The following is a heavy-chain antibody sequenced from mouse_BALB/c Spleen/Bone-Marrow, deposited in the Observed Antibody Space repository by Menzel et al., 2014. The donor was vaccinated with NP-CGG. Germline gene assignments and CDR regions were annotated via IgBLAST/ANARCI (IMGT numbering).Heavy chain of an antibody. Sequence: EVKLVESGGGLVQPGGSPRLSCATSGFTFTDYYMSWVRQTPGKAPEWLGFIRNKANGYTTDYSVSVKGRFTISRDNSQSILYLQMNTLRAEDSATYYCARDENYDIYWYFDVWGAGTAVTVSS. D-gene: IGHD1-1*01. CDR1: GFTFTDYY. V-gene: IGHV7-3*02. CDR3: ARDENYDIYWYFDV. CDR2: IRNKANGYTT. J-gene: IGHJ1*01.